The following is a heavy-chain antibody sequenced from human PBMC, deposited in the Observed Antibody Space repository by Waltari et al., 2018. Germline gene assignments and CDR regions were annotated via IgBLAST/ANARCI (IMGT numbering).Heavy chain of an antibody. CDR3: AAAGLSGSYYACDY. V-gene: IGHV1-58*01. J-gene: IGHJ4*02. D-gene: IGHD3-10*01. CDR1: GFTFTSSA. Sequence: QIQMVQSGPEVKKPGTSVKVSCKASGFTFTSSAVQWVRQGRGQSLEWIGRIVVGNSNTNYAQKCQERVTITRDMSTRTAYMELSSLRSEDTAVYYCAAAGLSGSYYACDYWAQGALVTVSS. CDR2: IVVGNSNT.